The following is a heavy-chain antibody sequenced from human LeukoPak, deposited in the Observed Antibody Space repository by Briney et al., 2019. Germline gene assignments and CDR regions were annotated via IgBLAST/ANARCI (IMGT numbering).Heavy chain of an antibody. CDR1: GNYW. J-gene: IGHJ4*02. CDR2: ISYDGSNK. Sequence: GGSLRLSCAASGNYWMHWVRQAPGKGLEWVAVISYDGSNKYYADSVKGRFTISRDNSKNTLYLQMNSLRAEDTAVYYCAKDGDYGDYSFDYWGQGTLVTVSS. V-gene: IGHV3-30*18. D-gene: IGHD4-17*01. CDR3: AKDGDYGDYSFDY.